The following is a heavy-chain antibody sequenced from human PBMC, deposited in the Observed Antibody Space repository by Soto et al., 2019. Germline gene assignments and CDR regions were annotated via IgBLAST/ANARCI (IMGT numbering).Heavy chain of an antibody. CDR3: ARLRLSNDLLSVWAY. D-gene: IGHD3-16*01. CDR2: IYYSGST. Sequence: QLQLQESGPGLVKPSETLSLTCTVSGGSISSSSYYWGWIRQPQGKGLEWIGSIYYSGSTYYNPSLKSRVTISVDTSKNQFSLKLSSVTAADTAVYYCARLRLSNDLLSVWAYWGQGTLFTFSS. J-gene: IGHJ4*02. CDR1: GGSISSSSYY. V-gene: IGHV4-39*01.